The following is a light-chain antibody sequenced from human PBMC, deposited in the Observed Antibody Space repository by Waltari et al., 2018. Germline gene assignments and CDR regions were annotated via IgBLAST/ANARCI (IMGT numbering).Light chain of an antibody. V-gene: IGLV1-40*01. CDR1: SSNIGAGHD. J-gene: IGLJ3*02. CDR2: GNN. Sequence: QSLLTQPTSVSGAPGQRVTISCTGSSSNIGAGHDVHWYQAFPGTAPKLLIYGNNNRPAGVPDRFSGSKSGSSASLAINWLQAEDEADYYCQSFDSNVRGGVVFGGGTKVTVL. CDR3: QSFDSNVRGGVV.